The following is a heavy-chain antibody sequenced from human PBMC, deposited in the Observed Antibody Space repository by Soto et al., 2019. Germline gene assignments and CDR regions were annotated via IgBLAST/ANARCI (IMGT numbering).Heavy chain of an antibody. D-gene: IGHD4-17*01. CDR2: IIPIFNTS. Sequence: QVQLVQSGADVKKPGSSVRVSCKASGGSFNSHSFSWVRQAPGQGLEWVGTIIPIFNTSTYAERFQGRVTITADASTSTAYMDLSSLTSEDSAVYHCATDDTVMVGADSAFDIWGQGTMVTVSS. V-gene: IGHV1-69*18. J-gene: IGHJ3*02. CDR1: GGSFNSHS. CDR3: ATDDTVMVGADSAFDI.